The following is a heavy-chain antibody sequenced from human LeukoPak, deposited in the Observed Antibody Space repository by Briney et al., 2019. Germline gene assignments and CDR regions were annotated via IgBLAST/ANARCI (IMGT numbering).Heavy chain of an antibody. Sequence: GGSLRLSCAASGFTFSSYAMSWVRQAPGKGLEWVSAISGGGGSTYYADSVKGRFTFSRDNSKNTLYLQMNSLRAEDTAVCYCARAPAANYNWFDPWGQGTLVTVSS. CDR2: ISGGGGST. V-gene: IGHV3-23*01. CDR3: ARAPAANYNWFDP. D-gene: IGHD2-2*01. J-gene: IGHJ5*02. CDR1: GFTFSSYA.